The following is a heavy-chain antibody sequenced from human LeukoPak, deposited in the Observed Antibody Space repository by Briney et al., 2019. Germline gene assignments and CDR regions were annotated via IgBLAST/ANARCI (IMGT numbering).Heavy chain of an antibody. D-gene: IGHD3-3*01. CDR1: GGSISSGGYY. J-gene: IGHJ5*02. Sequence: SETLSLTCTVSGGSISSGGYYWSWIRQHPGKGLEWIGYIYYSGSTYYNPSLKSRVTISVDTSKNQFSLKLSSVTAADTAVYYCAREVQPYYDFCSGYYRLGWFDPWGQGTLVTVSS. CDR3: AREVQPYYDFCSGYYRLGWFDP. CDR2: IYYSGST. V-gene: IGHV4-31*03.